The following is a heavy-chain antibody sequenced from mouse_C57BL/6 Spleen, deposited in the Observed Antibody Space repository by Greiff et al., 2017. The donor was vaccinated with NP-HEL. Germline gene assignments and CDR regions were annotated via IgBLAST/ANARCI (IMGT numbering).Heavy chain of an antibody. J-gene: IGHJ4*01. Sequence: DVKLVESEGGLVQPGSSMKLSCTASGFTFSDYYMAWVRQVPEKGLEWVANINYDGSSTYYLDSLKSRFIISRDNAKNILYLQMSSLKSEDTATYYCARDLRGNAMDYWGQGTSVTVSS. V-gene: IGHV5-16*01. CDR3: ARDLRGNAMDY. CDR2: INYDGSST. CDR1: GFTFSDYY.